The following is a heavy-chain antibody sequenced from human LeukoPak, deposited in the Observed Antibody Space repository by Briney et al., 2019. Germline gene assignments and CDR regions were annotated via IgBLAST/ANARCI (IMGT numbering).Heavy chain of an antibody. CDR2: INPTGGST. J-gene: IGHJ4*02. Sequence: ASVKVSCKASGYTFTSYYMHWVRQAPGQGLEWMGLINPTGGSTGYAQKFQGRVTMTRDMSTSTDYMELSSLRAEDTAVYYCAKSFGPVIAAAGTGADWGQGTLVTVSS. V-gene: IGHV1-46*01. D-gene: IGHD6-13*01. CDR3: AKSFGPVIAAAGTGAD. CDR1: GYTFTSYY.